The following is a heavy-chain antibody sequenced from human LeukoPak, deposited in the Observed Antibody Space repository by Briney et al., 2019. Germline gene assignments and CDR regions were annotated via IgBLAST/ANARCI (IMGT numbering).Heavy chain of an antibody. V-gene: IGHV3-33*01. CDR3: ARDKGNHPYNWFDP. Sequence: GGSLRLSRAASGFTFNNYAMHWVRQAPGKGLEWVTTIWYDGSNKYYGDSVKGRFTISRDNSKSTLYLQMNSLRAEDTAVYYCARDKGNHPYNWFDPWGQGTLVTVSS. D-gene: IGHD1-14*01. J-gene: IGHJ5*02. CDR1: GFTFNNYA. CDR2: IWYDGSNK.